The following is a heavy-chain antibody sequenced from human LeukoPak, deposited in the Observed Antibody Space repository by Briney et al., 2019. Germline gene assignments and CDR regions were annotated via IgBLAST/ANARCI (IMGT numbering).Heavy chain of an antibody. Sequence: ASVKVSCKASGYTFTTYYMHWVRHAPGQGLEWMGLINPSGGSTSYAQKFQGRVTMTRDTSTSTVYMELSTLRSEDTAVYYCARALIFGVVEGAFDIWSQGTMVTVSS. CDR2: INPSGGST. CDR3: ARALIFGVVEGAFDI. J-gene: IGHJ3*02. CDR1: GYTFTTYY. V-gene: IGHV1-46*01. D-gene: IGHD3-3*01.